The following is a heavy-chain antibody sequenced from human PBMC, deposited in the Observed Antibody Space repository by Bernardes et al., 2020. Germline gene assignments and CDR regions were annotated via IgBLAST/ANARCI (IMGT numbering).Heavy chain of an antibody. CDR2: INHSGST. D-gene: IGHD5-12*01. V-gene: IGHV4-34*01. J-gene: IGHJ5*02. CDR1: GGSFSGYY. Sequence: SETLSLTCAVYGGSFSGYYWSWIRQPPGKGLEWIGEINHSGSTNYNPSLKSPVTISVDTSKNQFSLKLSSVTAADTAVYYCARGRGVIVAPHNWFDPWGQGTLVTVSS. CDR3: ARGRGVIVAPHNWFDP.